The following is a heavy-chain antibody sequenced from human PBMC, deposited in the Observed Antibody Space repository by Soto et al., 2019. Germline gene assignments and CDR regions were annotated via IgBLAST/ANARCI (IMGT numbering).Heavy chain of an antibody. V-gene: IGHV1-69*01. CDR1: GGTFSSYA. J-gene: IGHJ6*02. Sequence: QVQLVQSGAEVKKPGSSVKVSCKASGGTFSSYAISWVRQAPGQGLEWMGGIIPIFGTANYAQKFQGRVTITADESTSTAYRELSSLRSEDKAVYYCARDPLDRYCSGGSCYTEYYYYYGMDVWGQGTTVTVSS. D-gene: IGHD2-15*01. CDR3: ARDPLDRYCSGGSCYTEYYYYYGMDV. CDR2: IIPIFGTA.